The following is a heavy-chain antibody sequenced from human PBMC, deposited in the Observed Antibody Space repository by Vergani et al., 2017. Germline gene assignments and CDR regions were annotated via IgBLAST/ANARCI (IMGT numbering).Heavy chain of an antibody. CDR2: IYYSGST. D-gene: IGHD4-11*01. CDR3: ARGKSSQDVTVTTRDTFDY. CDR1: GGPVSSGSYY. J-gene: IGHJ4*02. V-gene: IGHV4-61*01. Sequence: QVQLQESGPGLVKPSETLSLTCTVSGGPVSSGSYYWSWIRQPPGKGLEWIGYIYYSGSTNYNPSLKSRVTISVDTAKNQFSLKLSSVTAADTAVYYCARGKSSQDVTVTTRDTFDYGGQGTLVTVSS.